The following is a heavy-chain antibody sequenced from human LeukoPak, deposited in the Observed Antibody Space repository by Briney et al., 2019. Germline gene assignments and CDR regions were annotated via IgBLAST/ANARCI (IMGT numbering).Heavy chain of an antibody. CDR3: AKDQQQLAFDY. D-gene: IGHD6-13*01. CDR2: ISSSGFST. J-gene: IGHJ4*02. Sequence: PGGSLRLSGAASGFTFSSYAMSWVRQAPGKGLEWVSVISSSGFSTYYAVSVKGRFTISRDNSKNTLYLEINSLRAEDTAIYYCAKDQQQLAFDYWGQGTLVTVSS. CDR1: GFTFSSYA. V-gene: IGHV3-23*01.